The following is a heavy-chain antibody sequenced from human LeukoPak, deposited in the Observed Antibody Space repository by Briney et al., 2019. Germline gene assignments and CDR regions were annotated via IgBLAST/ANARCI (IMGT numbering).Heavy chain of an antibody. CDR1: GGSISSSSYY. V-gene: IGHV4-39*01. CDR3: ARRLTGTVDY. D-gene: IGHD3-9*01. CDR2: IYYRGDT. Sequence: SETLSLTCTVSGGSISSSSYYWSWIRQPPGQGLEWIGSIYYRGDTYYNPSFTSRVTISVDTSKNQFSLKLRSMTAADTAVYYCARRLTGTVDYWGQGTLVTVSS. J-gene: IGHJ4*02.